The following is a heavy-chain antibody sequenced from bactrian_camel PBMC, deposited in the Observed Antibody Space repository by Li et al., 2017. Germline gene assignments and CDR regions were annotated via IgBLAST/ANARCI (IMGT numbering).Heavy chain of an antibody. CDR3: AARQPCRVWLGYEDPGEYNI. D-gene: IGHD5*01. V-gene: IGHV3S53*01. J-gene: IGHJ4*01. Sequence: HVQLVESGGGSVPAGGSLRLSCAAYTGNPYCMGWFRQAPGKEREGVATIGTDGLTDYADSVKGRFTISQDNAKNTVDLQMNSLKPEDTAMYYCAARQPCRVWLGYEDPGEYNIWGQGTQVTVSS. CDR2: IGTDGLT. CDR1: TGNPYC.